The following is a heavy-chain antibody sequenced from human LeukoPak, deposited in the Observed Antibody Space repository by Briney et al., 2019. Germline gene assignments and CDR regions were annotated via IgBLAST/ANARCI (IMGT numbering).Heavy chain of an antibody. CDR1: GFTFSSCA. CDR3: AKSFGSSWYNWFDP. J-gene: IGHJ5*02. D-gene: IGHD6-13*01. CDR2: ISGSGGST. Sequence: AGGSLRLSCAASGFTFSSCAMSWVRQAPGKGLEWVSAISGSGGSTYYADSVKGRFTISRDNSKNTLYLQMNSLRAEDTAVYYCAKSFGSSWYNWFDPWGQGTLVTVSS. V-gene: IGHV3-23*01.